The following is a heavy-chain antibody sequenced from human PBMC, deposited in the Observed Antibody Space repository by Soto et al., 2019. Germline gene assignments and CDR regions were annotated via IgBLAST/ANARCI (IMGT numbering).Heavy chain of an antibody. CDR3: ARGGSAERRTDGDYYYYYPMDV. CDR2: ISTNSDYI. J-gene: IGHJ6*02. Sequence: LRLSCASSGFTFASYNMLWVRQAPGKGLEWVASISTNSDYIYHADSVEGRFTVSRDNAKKSLFLEMTTLRDEDTAVYYCARGGSAERRTDGDYYYYYPMDVWGQGTTVTVSS. CDR1: GFTFASYN. V-gene: IGHV3-21*01. D-gene: IGHD3-16*01.